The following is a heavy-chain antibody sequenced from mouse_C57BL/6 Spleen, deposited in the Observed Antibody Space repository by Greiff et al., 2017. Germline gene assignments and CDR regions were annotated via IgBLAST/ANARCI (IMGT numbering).Heavy chain of an antibody. CDR3: ARSSYYYGSSYSWYCDV. Sequence: EVQLQQSGPELVKPGASVKISCKASGYTFTDYYMNWVKQSHGKSLEWIGDINPNNGGTSYNQKFKGKATLTVDKSSSTAYMELRSLTSEDSAVYYCARSSYYYGSSYSWYCDVWGTGTTVTVSS. J-gene: IGHJ1*03. D-gene: IGHD1-1*01. V-gene: IGHV1-26*01. CDR1: GYTFTDYY. CDR2: INPNNGGT.